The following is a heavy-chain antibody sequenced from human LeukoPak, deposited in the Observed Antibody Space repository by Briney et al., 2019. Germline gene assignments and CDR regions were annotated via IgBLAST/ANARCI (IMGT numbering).Heavy chain of an antibody. CDR2: INHSGST. CDR3: ARGDDSSGYYWFDP. V-gene: IGHV4-34*01. Sequence: SETLSLTCAVYGGSFSGYYWSWIRQPPGKGLEWIGEINHSGSTNYNPSLKSRVTISVDTSKNQFSLKLSSVTAADTAVYYCARGDDSSGYYWFDPWGQGTLVTVSS. CDR1: GGSFSGYY. J-gene: IGHJ5*02. D-gene: IGHD3-22*01.